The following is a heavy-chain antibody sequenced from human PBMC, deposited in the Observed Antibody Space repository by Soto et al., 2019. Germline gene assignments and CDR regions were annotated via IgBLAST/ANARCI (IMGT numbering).Heavy chain of an antibody. CDR1: GFIFSNYG. D-gene: IGHD2-8*01. J-gene: IGHJ3*02. V-gene: IGHV3-33*01. Sequence: QVQLVESGGGVVQPGRSLRLSCAASGFIFSNYGMRWVRQAPGKGLECVALIWSDGTNEHYVASVKGRFTISRDNSKNTLYLQMNSLTVEDTAVCYCARGPLTNTRTAFDIWGQGTMVIVSS. CDR2: IWSDGTNE. CDR3: ARGPLTNTRTAFDI.